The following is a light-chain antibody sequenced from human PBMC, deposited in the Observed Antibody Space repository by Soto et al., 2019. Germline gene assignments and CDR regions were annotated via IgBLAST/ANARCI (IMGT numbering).Light chain of an antibody. CDR2: DSS. Sequence: EVVMTQSPATXSXXPXXXXXXXXSASQSVSNNLAWYQQKPGQAPRLLIYDSSTRATGIPARFSGSGSETEFTLTISSLQSEDFAIYYCQQYNNWPAITFGQGTRLEI. CDR3: QQYNNWPAIT. CDR1: QSVSNN. J-gene: IGKJ5*01. V-gene: IGKV3-15*01.